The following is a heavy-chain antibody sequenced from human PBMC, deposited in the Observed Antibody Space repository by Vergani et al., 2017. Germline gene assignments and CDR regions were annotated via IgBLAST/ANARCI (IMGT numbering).Heavy chain of an antibody. V-gene: IGHV4-61*02. CDR1: GGSISSGSHY. CDR3: GRFPWRPGTAGDYYYYYMDI. J-gene: IGHJ6*03. CDR2: IFSNENT. D-gene: IGHD1-7*01. Sequence: QVQLQESGPGLVKPSQTLSLICTVSGGSISSGSHYWGWIRQPAGKGLEWVGRIFSNENTNFNPSLESRVTMSVDTSKNQFSLKLSSAIAAATGVYYCGRFPWRPGTAGDYYYYYMDIWGKGTTVTVSS.